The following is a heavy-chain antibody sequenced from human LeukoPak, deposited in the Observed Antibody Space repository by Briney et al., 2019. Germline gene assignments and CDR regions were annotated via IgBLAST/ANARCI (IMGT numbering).Heavy chain of an antibody. J-gene: IGHJ3*02. CDR2: INQSGRT. V-gene: IGHV4-34*01. D-gene: IGHD3-22*01. CDR1: GGSFSSYF. Sequence: SETLSLTCAVYGGSFSSYFWRWSRRPPGKGREWSGGINQSGRTNYNPSLKSRVTISVDTSKNQFSLKLSSVTAADTAVYYCVRSSEGGYYYDSRGYYAVILDAFDIWGQGTMVAVSS. CDR3: VRSSEGGYYYDSRGYYAVILDAFDI.